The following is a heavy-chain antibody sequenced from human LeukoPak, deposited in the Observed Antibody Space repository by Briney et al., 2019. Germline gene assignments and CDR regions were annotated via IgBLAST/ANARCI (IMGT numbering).Heavy chain of an antibody. CDR3: ARGRFFGVVIIDY. Sequence: SEPLSLTCAVYGGSFSGYYWSWIRQPPGEGLEWIGEINHSGSTNYNPSLKSRVTISVDTSKNQFSLKLSSVTAADTAVYYCARGRFFGVVIIDYWGQGTLVTVSS. V-gene: IGHV4-34*01. CDR1: GGSFSGYY. D-gene: IGHD3-3*01. J-gene: IGHJ4*02. CDR2: INHSGST.